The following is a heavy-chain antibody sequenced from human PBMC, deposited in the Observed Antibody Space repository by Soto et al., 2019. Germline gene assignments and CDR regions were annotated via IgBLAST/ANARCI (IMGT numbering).Heavy chain of an antibody. J-gene: IGHJ5*02. Sequence: QVQLVESGGGVVQPGRSLRLSCAASGFTFSSYGMHWVRQAPGKGLEWVAVISYDGSNKYYADSVKGRFTISRDNSKTTLYLQMNSLRAEDTAVYYCAKNVVVTAIYDNWFDPCGQGTLVTVSS. CDR2: ISYDGSNK. CDR3: AKNVVVTAIYDNWFDP. D-gene: IGHD2-21*02. V-gene: IGHV3-30*18. CDR1: GFTFSSYG.